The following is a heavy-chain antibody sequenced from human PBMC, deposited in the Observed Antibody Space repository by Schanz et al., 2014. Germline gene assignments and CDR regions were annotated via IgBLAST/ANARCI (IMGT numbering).Heavy chain of an antibody. J-gene: IGHJ4*02. CDR2: IWYDGSNK. CDR3: ARGTDWNLHY. V-gene: IGHV3-33*01. Sequence: QVQLVESGGGVVQFGRSLRLSCVASGFIFSSYGLHWVRQAPGKGLEWVAFIWYDGSNKYYADSVKGRFTISRDNSKNTLYLQMNSLRAGDTAVYYCARGTDWNLHYWGQGALVTVSS. CDR1: GFIFSSYG. D-gene: IGHD1-1*01.